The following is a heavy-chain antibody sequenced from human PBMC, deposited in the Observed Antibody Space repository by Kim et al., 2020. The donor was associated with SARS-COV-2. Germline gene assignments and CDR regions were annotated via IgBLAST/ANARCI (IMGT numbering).Heavy chain of an antibody. CDR1: GFNFNDFG. Sequence: GGSLRLSCAASGFNFNDFGLHWVRQAPGKGLEWVAVISYEGSKKFYADSVKGRFTISRDKNTVYLQLNSLTSEDTDVYFCAKPSVLLWFGEGRGYFDFWGQGALVTVSS. J-gene: IGHJ4*02. D-gene: IGHD3-10*01. CDR2: ISYEGSKK. CDR3: AKPSVLLWFGEGRGYFDF. V-gene: IGHV3-30*18.